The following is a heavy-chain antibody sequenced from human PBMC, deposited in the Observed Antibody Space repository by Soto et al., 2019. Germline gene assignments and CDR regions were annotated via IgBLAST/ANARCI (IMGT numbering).Heavy chain of an antibody. CDR1: GGSFSGYY. J-gene: IGHJ5*02. V-gene: IGHV4-34*01. CDR2: IDHSGYT. CDR3: ARVRDWFDP. D-gene: IGHD3-3*01. Sequence: ETLSLTCAVYGGSFSGYYWNWIRQPPGKGLEWIGEIDHSGYTNYNPSLKSRVTISVDTSKNQFSLRLTSVTAADAAVYYCARVRDWFDPWGQGTLVTVSS.